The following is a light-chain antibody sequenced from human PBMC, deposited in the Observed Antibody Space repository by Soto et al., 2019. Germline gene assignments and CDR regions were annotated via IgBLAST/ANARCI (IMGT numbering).Light chain of an antibody. CDR2: DAS. CDR3: QQRRNWPLT. CDR1: QSVSSY. Sequence: ETVLTQSPATLSLSPGERATLSCRASQSVSSYLAWFQQKPGQAPRLLIYDASNRATGIPARISGSGSGTDFTLTISSLEPEDFAVYYCQQRRNWPLTFGGGTKVEIK. J-gene: IGKJ4*01. V-gene: IGKV3-11*01.